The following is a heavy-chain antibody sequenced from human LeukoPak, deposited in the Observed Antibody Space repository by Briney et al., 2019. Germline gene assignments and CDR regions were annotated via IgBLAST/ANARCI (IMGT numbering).Heavy chain of an antibody. V-gene: IGHV1-69*13. CDR1: GGTFSSYT. D-gene: IGHD5-24*01. CDR3: ARGRDGYNDAFDI. J-gene: IGHJ3*02. Sequence: SVKVSCKASGGTFSSYTISWVRQAPGQGLEWMGGIIPIFGTANYAQKFQGRVTITADESTSTAYMELSSLRSEDTAVYYCARGRDGYNDAFDIWGQGTMVTVSS. CDR2: IIPIFGTA.